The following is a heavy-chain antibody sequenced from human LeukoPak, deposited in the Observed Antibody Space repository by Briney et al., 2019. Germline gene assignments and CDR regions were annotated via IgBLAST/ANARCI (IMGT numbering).Heavy chain of an antibody. CDR1: GFTFSDYY. V-gene: IGHV3-11*01. CDR2: ISSSGSTI. Sequence: GGSLRLSCAASGFTFSDYYMSWIRQAPGKGLEWVSYISSSGSTIYYADSVKGRFTISRDNAKNSLYLQMNSLRAEDTAVYYCARVKELRYFDWLSHYFDYWGQGTLVTVSS. D-gene: IGHD3-9*01. CDR3: ARVKELRYFDWLSHYFDY. J-gene: IGHJ4*02.